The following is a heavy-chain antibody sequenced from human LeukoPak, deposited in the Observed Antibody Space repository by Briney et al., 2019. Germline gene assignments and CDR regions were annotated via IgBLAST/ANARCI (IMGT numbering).Heavy chain of an antibody. D-gene: IGHD3-22*01. CDR1: GFTVSSNY. Sequence: PGESLRLPCAVSGFTVSSNYMSWVRQAPGKGLEWVSVIYSGGSTYYADSVKGRFTISRDNSKNTLYLQMNSLRAEDTAVYYCARGGVVFTSYFDYWGQGTLVTVSS. J-gene: IGHJ4*02. V-gene: IGHV3-53*01. CDR2: IYSGGST. CDR3: ARGGVVFTSYFDY.